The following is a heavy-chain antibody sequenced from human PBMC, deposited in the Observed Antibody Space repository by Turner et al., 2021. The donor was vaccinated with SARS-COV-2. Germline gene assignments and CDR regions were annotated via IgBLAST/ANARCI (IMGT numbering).Heavy chain of an antibody. D-gene: IGHD3-10*01. CDR3: AKDGAPFLLYFGEPTFYFDY. CDR2: ISYEGSNK. Sequence: QVQLVVSGGGVVPPGRSLRLPCAASAFTFSSYGMHWVRQAPGKGLGWVAVISYEGSNKYYADSGKGRFTISRDNSKNTLYLQMNSLRAEDTAVYYCAKDGAPFLLYFGEPTFYFDYWGQGTLVTVSS. J-gene: IGHJ4*02. V-gene: IGHV3-30*18. CDR1: AFTFSSYG.